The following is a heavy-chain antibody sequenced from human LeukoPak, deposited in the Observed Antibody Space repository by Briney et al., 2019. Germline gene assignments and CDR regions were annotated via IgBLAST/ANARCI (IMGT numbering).Heavy chain of an antibody. CDR3: AKDSHPELPGAFDY. V-gene: IGHV3-43D*03. Sequence: GGSLRLSCAASGFTFDDYAMHWVRQAPRKGLEWVSLISWDGGSTYYADSVKGRFTISRDSSKNSLYLQMNSLRAEDTALYYCAKDSHPELPGAFDYWGQGTLVTVSS. CDR2: ISWDGGST. J-gene: IGHJ4*02. CDR1: GFTFDDYA. D-gene: IGHD1-14*01.